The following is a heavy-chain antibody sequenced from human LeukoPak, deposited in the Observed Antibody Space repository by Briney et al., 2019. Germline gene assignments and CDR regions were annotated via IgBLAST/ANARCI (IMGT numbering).Heavy chain of an antibody. D-gene: IGHD2-2*01. J-gene: IGHJ5*02. CDR3: ARQRVVPAANYWFDP. CDR1: GYSISSGYY. CDR2: IYHSGST. V-gene: IGHV4-38-2*01. Sequence: SETLSLTCAVSGYSISSGYYWGWIRQPPGKGLEWIGSIYHSGSTYYNPSLRSRVTISVDTSKNQFSLKLSSVTAADTAVYYCARQRVVPAANYWFDPWGQGTLVTVSS.